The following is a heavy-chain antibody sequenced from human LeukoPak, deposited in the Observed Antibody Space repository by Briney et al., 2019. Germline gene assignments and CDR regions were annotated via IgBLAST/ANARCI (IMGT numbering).Heavy chain of an antibody. J-gene: IGHJ4*02. V-gene: IGHV5-51*01. CDR3: ALFGFPYSSSWDLNKAGY. CDR1: GFSFKNYW. D-gene: IGHD6-13*01. CDR2: IYAGDSDT. Sequence: GESLKISCKGSGFSFKNYWIGWVRQMPGKGLEWMGVIYAGDSDTRYSPSFQGQVTISADKSISTAYLQWSSLKASDTAMYYCALFGFPYSSSWDLNKAGYWGQGTLVTVSS.